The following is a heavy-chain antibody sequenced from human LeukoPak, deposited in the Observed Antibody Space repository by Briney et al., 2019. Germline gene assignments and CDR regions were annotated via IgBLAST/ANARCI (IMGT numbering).Heavy chain of an antibody. CDR1: GYTFTNYG. Sequence: ASVKVSCKASGYTFTNYGISWVRQAPGQGLEWMGWIGAYNGNTNYAQKLQGRVTMTTDTSTSTAYMELRSLRSDDTAVYYCAGVLWFDQNDAFDIWGQGTMVTVSS. J-gene: IGHJ3*02. CDR2: IGAYNGNT. D-gene: IGHD3-10*01. CDR3: AGVLWFDQNDAFDI. V-gene: IGHV1-18*04.